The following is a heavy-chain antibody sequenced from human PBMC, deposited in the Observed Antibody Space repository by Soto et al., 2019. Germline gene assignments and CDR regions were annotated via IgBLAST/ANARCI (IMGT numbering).Heavy chain of an antibody. D-gene: IGHD2-8*01. CDR1: GFTFDDYA. Sequence: GGSLRLSCAASGFTFDDYAMHWVRQAPGKGLEWVSGISWNSGSIGYADSVKGRFTISRDNAKNSLYLQMNSLRAEDTALYYCAKDSIGRRYCTNGVCYSLSSYFDYWGQGTLVTVSS. J-gene: IGHJ4*02. CDR3: AKDSIGRRYCTNGVCYSLSSYFDY. CDR2: ISWNSGSI. V-gene: IGHV3-9*01.